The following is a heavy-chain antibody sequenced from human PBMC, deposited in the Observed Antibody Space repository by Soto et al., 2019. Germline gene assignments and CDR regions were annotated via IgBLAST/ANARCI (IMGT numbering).Heavy chain of an antibody. Sequence: QVQLQESGPGLVKPSQTLSLTCTVSGGSISSGGYYWSWIRQHPGKGLEWIGYIYYSGSTYYNPSLKSLVTISVDTSKNQFSLKLSSVTAADTAVYYCARTERMIVVVRNWGQGTLVTVSS. J-gene: IGHJ4*02. CDR3: ARTERMIVVVRN. CDR2: IYYSGST. D-gene: IGHD3-22*01. V-gene: IGHV4-31*01. CDR1: GGSISSGGYY.